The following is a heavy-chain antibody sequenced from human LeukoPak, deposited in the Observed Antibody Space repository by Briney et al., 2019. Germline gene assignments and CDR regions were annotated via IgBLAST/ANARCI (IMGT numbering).Heavy chain of an antibody. V-gene: IGHV1-3*03. CDR2: INAGNGNT. J-gene: IGHJ4*02. CDR3: ARDYYESSGPFHY. CDR1: GYTFTNYV. D-gene: IGHD3-22*01. Sequence: ASVKVSCKASGYTFTNYVMHWVSQAPGHRLEWMGWINAGNGNTRYSQEFQGRVTITRDTSASTAYMELSSLRSEDMAVYYCARDYYESSGPFHYWGQGTLVTVSS.